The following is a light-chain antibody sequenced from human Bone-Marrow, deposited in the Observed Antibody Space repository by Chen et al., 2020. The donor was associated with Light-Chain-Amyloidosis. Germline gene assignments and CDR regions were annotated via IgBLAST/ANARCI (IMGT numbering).Light chain of an antibody. CDR1: RSDVGGYNF. Sequence: QSALPQPASVSGSPGQSITISCPGSRSDVGGYNFVSWYQQLPGKAPKLLIYDVTNRPSGVSYRFSGSKSGNTASLTVSGLQAEDEADYYCSSYTVSSTWVFGGGTKLTVL. V-gene: IGLV2-14*03. CDR2: DVT. CDR3: SSYTVSSTWV. J-gene: IGLJ3*02.